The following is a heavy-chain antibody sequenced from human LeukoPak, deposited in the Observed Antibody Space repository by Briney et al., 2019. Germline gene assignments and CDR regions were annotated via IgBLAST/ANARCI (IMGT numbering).Heavy chain of an antibody. J-gene: IGHJ4*02. CDR1: GVSISSSNW. CDR3: ARDGYKQLDYSGD. Sequence: SGTLSLTCAVSGVSISSSNWWSWVRQPPGKGLEWIGEIYHSGSTNYNPSLKSRVTISVDKSKNQFSLKLSSVTAADTAVYYCARDGYKQLDYSGDWGQGTLVTVSS. D-gene: IGHD6-13*01. V-gene: IGHV4-4*02. CDR2: IYHSGST.